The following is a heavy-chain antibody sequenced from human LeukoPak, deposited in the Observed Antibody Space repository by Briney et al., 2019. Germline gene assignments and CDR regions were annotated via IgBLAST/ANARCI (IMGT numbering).Heavy chain of an antibody. J-gene: IGHJ6*03. Sequence: PGGSLRLSCAASGFTFSSYSMNWVRQAPGKGLEWVSYISSSSSTIYYADSVKGRFTISRDNAKNSLYLQMNSLRAEDTAVYYCARSNIWSGYPLYYYYYMDVWGKGTTVTVSS. CDR3: ARSNIWSGYPLYYYYYMDV. CDR1: GFTFSSYS. CDR2: ISSSSSTI. V-gene: IGHV3-48*01. D-gene: IGHD3-3*01.